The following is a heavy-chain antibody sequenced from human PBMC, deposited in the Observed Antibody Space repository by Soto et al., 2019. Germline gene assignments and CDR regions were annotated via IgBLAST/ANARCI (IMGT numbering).Heavy chain of an antibody. J-gene: IGHJ4*02. D-gene: IGHD6-19*01. Sequence: ASVKVSCKASGYIFTGYYMHWVRQAPGQGLEWMGWINPNSGDTNYTQKFQGWVTRTRDTSINTAYMELSRLRSDDTAVYYCATSRISIAVAGETEYYFDYWGQGTLVTV. V-gene: IGHV1-2*04. CDR3: ATSRISIAVAGETEYYFDY. CDR2: INPNSGDT. CDR1: GYIFTGYY.